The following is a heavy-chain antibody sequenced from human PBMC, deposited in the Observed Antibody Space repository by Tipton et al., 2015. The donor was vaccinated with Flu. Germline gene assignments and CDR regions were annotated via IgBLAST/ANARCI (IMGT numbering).Heavy chain of an antibody. V-gene: IGHV1-2*02. CDR1: GYTFTDYY. CDR2: IDPNSGDT. Sequence: QLVQSGAEVDKPGASVKVSCKTSGYTFTDYYLRWVRQAPRQGLEWMGWIDPNSGDTDSEQAFQGRVTMTRDTSISTVYMELSRLRSDDTAVYYCARVPNPAVVPDSTYAFDIWGLGTMVTVSS. CDR3: ARVPNPAVVPDSTYAFDI. D-gene: IGHD2-2*01. J-gene: IGHJ3*02.